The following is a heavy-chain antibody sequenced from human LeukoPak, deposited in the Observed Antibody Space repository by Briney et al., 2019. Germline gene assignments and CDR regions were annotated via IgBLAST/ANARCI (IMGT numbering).Heavy chain of an antibody. J-gene: IGHJ4*02. CDR3: ARGPLDY. Sequence: AGGSLRLSCAASGFTVSSNYMSWVRQAPGKGLEWGSVIYSGGRTYYADSVKGRFTISRHNSNNTLYLQMNSLRAEDTAVYYCARGPLDYWGQGTLVTVSS. V-gene: IGHV3-53*04. CDR1: GFTVSSNY. CDR2: IYSGGRT.